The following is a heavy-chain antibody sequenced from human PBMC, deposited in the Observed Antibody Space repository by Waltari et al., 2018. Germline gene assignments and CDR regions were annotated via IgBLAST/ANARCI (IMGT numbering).Heavy chain of an antibody. CDR1: GFTFSSYA. CDR3: ASQGTTLYYYYMDV. Sequence: QVQLVESGGGVVQPGRSLRLSCAASGFTFSSYAMHWVRQAPGKGLEWVAVISYDGSNKYYADSVKGRFTISRDNSKNTLYLQMNSLRAEDTAVYYCASQGTTLYYYYMDVWGKGTTVTVSS. D-gene: IGHD4-17*01. J-gene: IGHJ6*03. CDR2: ISYDGSNK. V-gene: IGHV3-30-3*01.